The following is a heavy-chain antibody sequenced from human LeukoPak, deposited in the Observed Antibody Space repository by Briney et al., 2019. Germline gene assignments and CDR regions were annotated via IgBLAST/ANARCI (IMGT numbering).Heavy chain of an antibody. J-gene: IGHJ3*02. CDR2: ISSSSSYI. CDR1: GSTFSSYS. D-gene: IGHD2/OR15-2a*01. V-gene: IGHV3-21*01. Sequence: GGSLRLSCAASGSTFSSYSMNWVRQAPGKGLEWVSSISSSSSYIYYADSVKGRFTISRDNAKNSLYLQMNSLRAEDTAVYYCARVSILIVPYYAFDIWGQGTMVTVSS. CDR3: ARVSILIVPYYAFDI.